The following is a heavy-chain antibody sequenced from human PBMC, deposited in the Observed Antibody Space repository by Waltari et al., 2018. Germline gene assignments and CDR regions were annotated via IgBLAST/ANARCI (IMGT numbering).Heavy chain of an antibody. D-gene: IGHD3-22*01. CDR2: IVVGSGNT. J-gene: IGHJ3*02. CDR3: AADPRPYYYDSSGYPDAFDI. CDR1: GFTFTSSA. Sequence: QMQLVQSGPEVKKPGTSVKVSCKASGFTFTSSAMQWVRQARGQRLEWIGGIVVGSGNTNYAQKFRERVTITRDMSTSTAYMELSSLRSEDTAVYYCAADPRPYYYDSSGYPDAFDIWGQGTMVTVSS. V-gene: IGHV1-58*02.